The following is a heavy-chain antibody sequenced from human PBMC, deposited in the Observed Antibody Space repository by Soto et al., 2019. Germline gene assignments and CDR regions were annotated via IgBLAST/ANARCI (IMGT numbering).Heavy chain of an antibody. J-gene: IGHJ4*02. D-gene: IGHD6-19*01. CDR3: ERGGRQCLVTSDFNS. CDR2: VSHDGRNT. V-gene: IGHV3-30*03. CDR1: GFTFSDYA. Sequence: VQLVESGGGVVQPGRSLRLSCAASGFTFSDYAMHCVRQAPGKGLEWVAVVSHDGRNTHYADSVKGRFTISRDSSKNTVSLEMTSLRAEDTAVYYCERGGRQCLVTSDFNSWGQGALVTVSS.